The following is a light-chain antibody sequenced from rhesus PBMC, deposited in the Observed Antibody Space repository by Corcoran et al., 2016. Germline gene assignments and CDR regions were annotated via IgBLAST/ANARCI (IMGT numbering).Light chain of an antibody. CDR2: KAS. CDR3: LHYYNTPFT. V-gene: IGKV1-21*01. CDR1: QDISSW. Sequence: DIQMTQSPSPLSASVGDTVTITCQASQDISSWLAWYQQKPGKVPKLLIYKASTLQTGFPARFSGSGAGTDFALPISSRQPEDFATYYCLHYYNTPFTFGPGTKLDI. J-gene: IGKJ3*01.